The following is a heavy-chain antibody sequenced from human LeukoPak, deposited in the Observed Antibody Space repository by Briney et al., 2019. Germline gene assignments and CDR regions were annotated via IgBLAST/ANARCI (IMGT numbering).Heavy chain of an antibody. CDR3: ASLCGSGSYYPPNFDY. D-gene: IGHD3-10*01. J-gene: IGHJ4*02. V-gene: IGHV1-2*02. CDR2: INPNSGGT. CDR1: GYTFTGYY. Sequence: ASVKVSCKASGYTFTGYYMHWVRQAPGQGLEWMGWINPNSGGTNYAQKFQGRVTMTRDTSISTAYMELSRLRSDDTAVYYCASLCGSGSYYPPNFDYWGQGTLVTVSS.